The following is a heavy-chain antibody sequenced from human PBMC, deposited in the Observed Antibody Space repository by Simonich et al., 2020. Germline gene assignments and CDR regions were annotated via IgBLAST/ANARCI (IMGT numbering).Heavy chain of an antibody. D-gene: IGHD7-27*01. CDR3: AREAGDLWYFDL. CDR2: NNSDGSST. Sequence: EVQLVESGGGLVQPGGSLRLSYAASGFTFSSYWMHWVRQASGKGLVWVSRNNSDGSSTSYADSVKGRFTITRDNAKNTLYLKMNSLRAEDTAVYYCAREAGDLWYFDLWGRGTLVTVSS. V-gene: IGHV3-74*01. J-gene: IGHJ2*01. CDR1: GFTFSSYW.